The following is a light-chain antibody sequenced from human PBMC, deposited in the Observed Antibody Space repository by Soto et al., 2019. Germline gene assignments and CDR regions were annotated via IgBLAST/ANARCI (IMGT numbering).Light chain of an antibody. CDR1: QTIRNY. CDR3: QQTYSAPRT. CDR2: AAF. V-gene: IGKV1-39*01. J-gene: IGKJ2*01. Sequence: DIQMTQSPASLSASVGDRVTITCRASQTIRNYLNWYQQKPGKAPKLLIYAAFSLQSGVPSTFSGSGSGTDFTLSISSLQPEDFATYYCQQTYSAPRTFGQGTNLEI.